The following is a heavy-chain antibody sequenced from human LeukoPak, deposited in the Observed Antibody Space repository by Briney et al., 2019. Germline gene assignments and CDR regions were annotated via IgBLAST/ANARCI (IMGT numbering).Heavy chain of an antibody. CDR2: ISGSGRST. Sequence: GGSLRLSCAASGFTLSSYAMSWVRQAPGKGLEWVSAISGSGRSTYYGDSVKGRFTISRDDSKSTLYLQMNSLRAEDTAVYYCAKAINRIAVAVTTLFDYWGQGTLVTVPS. D-gene: IGHD6-19*01. J-gene: IGHJ4*02. V-gene: IGHV3-23*01. CDR3: AKAINRIAVAVTTLFDY. CDR1: GFTLSSYA.